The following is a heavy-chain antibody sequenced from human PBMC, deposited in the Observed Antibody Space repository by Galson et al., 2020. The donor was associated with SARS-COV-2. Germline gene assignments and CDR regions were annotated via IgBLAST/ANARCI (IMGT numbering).Heavy chain of an antibody. CDR3: ARTPLGYCSTTSCHYPFDP. CDR1: GFTFTDNT. Sequence: SCASSGFTFTDNTKNWVRQPPGQGMEWHSSIIHRSTYIYYAESLKGRFPISRDNAKNSLNLQLNSLTVEDTAVYFCARTPLGYCSTTSCHYPFDPWRQGTLVTVSS. J-gene: IGHJ5*02. D-gene: IGHD2-2*01. V-gene: IGHV3-21*01. CDR2: IIHRSTYI.